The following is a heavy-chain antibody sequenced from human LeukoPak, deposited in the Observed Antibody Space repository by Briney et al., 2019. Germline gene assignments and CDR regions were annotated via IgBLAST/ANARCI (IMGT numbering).Heavy chain of an antibody. CDR3: ARGRWLAPRTLDI. J-gene: IGHJ3*02. Sequence: SETLSLTCTVSGGSISSGSYYWSWIRQPPGKGLEWIGYIYYTGTTNYNPSLKSRVTISVDTSKNQFSLYMISVTAADRAMYYCARGRWLAPRTLDIWGQGAMVTVSS. D-gene: IGHD6-19*01. V-gene: IGHV4-61*01. CDR1: GGSISSGSYY. CDR2: IYYTGTT.